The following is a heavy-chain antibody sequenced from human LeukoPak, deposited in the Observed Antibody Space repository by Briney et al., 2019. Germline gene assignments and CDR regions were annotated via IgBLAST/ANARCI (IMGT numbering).Heavy chain of an antibody. J-gene: IGHJ6*03. V-gene: IGHV3-30*03. CDR3: ARLPGMTPYYYYYYYMDV. CDR1: GFTFSSYG. Sequence: PGGSLRLSCAASGFTFSSYGMHWVRQAPGKGLEWVAVISYDGSNKYYADSVKGRFTISRDNAKNSLYLQMNSLRAEDTAVYYCARLPGMTPYYYYYYYMDVWGKGTTVTISS. CDR2: ISYDGSNK. D-gene: IGHD3-10*01.